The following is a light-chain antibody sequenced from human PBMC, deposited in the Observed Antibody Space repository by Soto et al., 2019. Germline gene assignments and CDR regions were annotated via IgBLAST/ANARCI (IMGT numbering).Light chain of an antibody. V-gene: IGKV3-11*01. Sequence: EIVMTQSPTTLSVSQGERATLXXRASQSVGSSLAWYQQKPGQAPRLXXYRASTRATGIPARFSGSGSRTDFTLTISSLEPEEIAIYYCQERSRWPPATFGGGDQGGYQ. CDR1: QSVGSS. J-gene: IGKJ4*01. CDR3: QERSRWPPAT. CDR2: RAS.